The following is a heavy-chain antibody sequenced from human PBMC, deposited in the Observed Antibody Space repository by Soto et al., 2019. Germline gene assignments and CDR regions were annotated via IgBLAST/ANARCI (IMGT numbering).Heavy chain of an antibody. CDR1: GYTFTGYY. V-gene: IGHV1-2*04. D-gene: IGHD2-2*01. CDR2: INPNSGGT. Sequence: ASVKVSCKASGYTFTGYYMHWVRQAPEQGLEWMGWINPNSGGTNYAQKFQGWVTMTRDTSISTAYMELSRLRSDDTAVYYCARTLQDNLGYCSSTSCPSYYGMDVWGQGTTVTVSS. CDR3: ARTLQDNLGYCSSTSCPSYYGMDV. J-gene: IGHJ6*02.